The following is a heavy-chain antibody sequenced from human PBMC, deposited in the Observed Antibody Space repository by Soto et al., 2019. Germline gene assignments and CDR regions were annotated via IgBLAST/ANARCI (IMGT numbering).Heavy chain of an antibody. V-gene: IGHV4-34*01. Sequence: QVHLQQWGAGLLKPSETLSLTCAVNGGAFNGYYWTWIRQSPGKGLQWIGEINHSGTVDYNPSLKSRVTFSVDTSKKQFSLTLTSVTAADTAVYYCARAGAALGRGSIGGFDYWGQGTLVTVSS. D-gene: IGHD3-10*01. CDR3: ARAGAALGRGSIGGFDY. CDR1: GGAFNGYY. J-gene: IGHJ4*02. CDR2: INHSGTV.